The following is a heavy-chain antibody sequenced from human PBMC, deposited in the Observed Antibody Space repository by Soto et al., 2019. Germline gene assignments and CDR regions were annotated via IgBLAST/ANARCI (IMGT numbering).Heavy chain of an antibody. J-gene: IGHJ4*02. CDR3: ARHGYNYGGGYFDY. Sequence: EVQLVESGGGLVQPGGSLRLSCAASGVTVSSNYMSWVRQAPGKGLEWVSVIYSGGSTYYAASVKGRFTSSRDNSKNTLYRQMNSLRAEDTAVYYCARHGYNYGGGYFDYWGQGTLVTVSS. CDR1: GVTVSSNY. CDR2: IYSGGST. V-gene: IGHV3-66*04. D-gene: IGHD5-18*01.